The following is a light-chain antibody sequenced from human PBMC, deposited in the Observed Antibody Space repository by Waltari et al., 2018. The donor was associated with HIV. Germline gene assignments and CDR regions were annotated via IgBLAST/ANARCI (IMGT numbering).Light chain of an antibody. CDR2: AAS. V-gene: IGKV1-39*01. Sequence: DIPMTQSPSSLSASVGDRVTITCRASQSISSYLNWYQQKPGKAPNLLIYAASSLQSGVPSRFSGSGSGTDFTLTINSLQPEDSATYYCQQSYSTQFTFGPGTKVDIK. CDR1: QSISSY. J-gene: IGKJ3*01. CDR3: QQSYSTQFT.